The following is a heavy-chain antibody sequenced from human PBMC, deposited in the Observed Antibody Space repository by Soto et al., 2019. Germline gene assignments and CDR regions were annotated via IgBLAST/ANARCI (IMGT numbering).Heavy chain of an antibody. CDR2: IYATGTT. Sequence: QVQLQESGPGLVKPSETLSLTCTVSGASISGYYWSWIRKSAGKGLEWIGRIYATGTTDYNPSLKSRVMMSVDTSKKQFSLELRSVTAADTAVYYCVRGGTKTLRDWFDPWGQGISVTVSS. CDR3: VRGGTKTLRDWFDP. J-gene: IGHJ5*02. CDR1: GASISGYY. V-gene: IGHV4-4*07. D-gene: IGHD1-1*01.